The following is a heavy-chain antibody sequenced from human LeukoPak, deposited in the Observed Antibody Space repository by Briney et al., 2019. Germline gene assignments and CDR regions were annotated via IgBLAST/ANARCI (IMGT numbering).Heavy chain of an antibody. CDR2: IYYSGST. V-gene: IGHV4-39*01. CDR1: GGSISSSSYY. J-gene: IGHJ4*02. CDR3: ARRGIAAAGGGYYFDY. Sequence: SETLSLTCAVSGGSISSSSYYWGWIRQPPGKGLEWIGSIYYSGSTYYNPSLKSRVTISVDTSKNQFSLKLSSVTAADTAVYYCARRGIAAAGGGYYFDYWGQGTLVTVSS. D-gene: IGHD6-13*01.